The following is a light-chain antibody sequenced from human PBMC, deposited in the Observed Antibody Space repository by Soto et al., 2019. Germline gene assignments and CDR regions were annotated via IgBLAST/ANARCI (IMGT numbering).Light chain of an antibody. CDR2: GAS. CDR1: QSVTGN. CDR3: QQYNKWPPLT. Sequence: EIVMKQSPATLSVSPGERATLSCRASQSVTGNLAWYQQKPGQAPRLLIYGASTRATGIPARFSVSGSGTELTLTISSLQSEDFAVYYCQQYNKWPPLTFGGGTKVEIK. V-gene: IGKV3-15*01. J-gene: IGKJ4*01.